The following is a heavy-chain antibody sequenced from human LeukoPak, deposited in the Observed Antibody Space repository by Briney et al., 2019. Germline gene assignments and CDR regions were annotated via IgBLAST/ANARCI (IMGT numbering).Heavy chain of an antibody. CDR2: ISISGSKT. CDR1: EFDFSSHA. CDR3: ANEIRPNDY. D-gene: IGHD4-17*01. Sequence: DPGGSLRLSCAASEFDFSSHAMTWVRQAPGKGLEWVSAISISGSKTYYADSVKGRFTISRDNSKNTLYLQTNSLRAEDTAVYYCANEIRPNDYWGQGTQVTVSS. V-gene: IGHV3-23*01. J-gene: IGHJ4*02.